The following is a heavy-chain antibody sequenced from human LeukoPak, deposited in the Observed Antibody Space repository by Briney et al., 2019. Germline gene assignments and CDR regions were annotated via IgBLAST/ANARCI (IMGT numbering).Heavy chain of an antibody. Sequence: SQTLSLTCTVSGGSISSGSYYWSWIRQPAGKGLEWIGRIYTSGSTNYNPSLKSRVTISVDTSKNQFSLKLSSVTAADTAVYYCARAMYDFWSGYYGRGTNWFDPWGQGTLVTVSS. CDR3: ARAMYDFWSGYYGRGTNWFDP. CDR2: IYTSGST. CDR1: GGSISSGSYY. J-gene: IGHJ5*02. D-gene: IGHD3-3*01. V-gene: IGHV4-61*02.